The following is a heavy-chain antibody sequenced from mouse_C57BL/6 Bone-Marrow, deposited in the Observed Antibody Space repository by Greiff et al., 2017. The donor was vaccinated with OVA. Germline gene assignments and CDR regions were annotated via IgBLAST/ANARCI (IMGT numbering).Heavy chain of an antibody. CDR1: GFSLTSYG. V-gene: IGHV2-2*01. J-gene: IGHJ4*01. CDR2: IWSGGST. Sequence: VQGVESGPGLVQPSQSLSITCTVSGFSLTSYGVHWVRQSPGKGLEWLGVIWSGGSTDYNAAFISRLSLSQDNSKNQVFFKMNSLQADDTAIYYCASPETAHYAMDYWGQGTSVTVSS. D-gene: IGHD3-2*01. CDR3: ASPETAHYAMDY.